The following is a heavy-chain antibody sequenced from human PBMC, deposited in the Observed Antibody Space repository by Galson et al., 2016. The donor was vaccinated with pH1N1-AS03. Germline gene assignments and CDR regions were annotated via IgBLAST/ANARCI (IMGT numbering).Heavy chain of an antibody. Sequence: SLRLSCAASGFTFSSYAMYWVRQAPGKGLEYVSAISGNGVSTYYANSVKGRFTIPRDNSKNTLYLQMGSLRAEDMAVYYCARGPVSYSNYWFPPPDYWGQGTLVTVAS. CDR1: GFTFSSYA. J-gene: IGHJ4*02. V-gene: IGHV3-64*01. CDR2: ISGNGVST. D-gene: IGHD6-13*01. CDR3: ARGPVSYSNYWFPPPDY.